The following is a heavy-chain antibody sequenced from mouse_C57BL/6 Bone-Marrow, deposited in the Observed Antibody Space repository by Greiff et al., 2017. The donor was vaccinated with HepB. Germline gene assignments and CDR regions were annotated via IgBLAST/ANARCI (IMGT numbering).Heavy chain of an antibody. J-gene: IGHJ4*01. Sequence: EVQLVESGAELVRPGASVKLSCTASGFNIKDDYMHWVKQRPEQGLEWIGWIDPENGDTEYAAKFQGKATITADTSSNTAYLQLSSLTSEDTAVYYYTTLGAYDMDYWGQGTSVTVSS. CDR1: GFNIKDDY. V-gene: IGHV14-4*01. CDR2: IDPENGDT. CDR3: TTLGAYDMDY.